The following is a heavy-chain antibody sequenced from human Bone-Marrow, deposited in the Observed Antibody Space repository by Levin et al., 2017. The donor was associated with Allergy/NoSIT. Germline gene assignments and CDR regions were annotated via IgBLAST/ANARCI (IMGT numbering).Heavy chain of an antibody. CDR2: IYYSGST. Sequence: SETLSLTCTVSGGSISSGGYYWSWIRQHPGKGLEWIGYIYYSGSTYYNPSLKSRVTISVDTSKNQFSLKLSSVTAADTAVYYCARAKDYYDSSGYPTLSFDYWGQGTLVTVSS. J-gene: IGHJ4*02. V-gene: IGHV4-31*03. CDR1: GGSISSGGYY. CDR3: ARAKDYYDSSGYPTLSFDY. D-gene: IGHD3-22*01.